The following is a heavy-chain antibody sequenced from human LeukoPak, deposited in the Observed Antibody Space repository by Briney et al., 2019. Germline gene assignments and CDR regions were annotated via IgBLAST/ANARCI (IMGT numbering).Heavy chain of an antibody. V-gene: IGHV4-34*01. J-gene: IGHJ6*02. CDR2: INHSGST. Sequence: SETLSLTCVVYGGSFSGYYWSWIRQPPGKGLEWIGEINHSGSTNYNPSLKSRVTISVDTSKNQFSLKLSSVTAADTAVYYCAREDMAYGMDVWGQGTTVTVSS. D-gene: IGHD5-24*01. CDR1: GGSFSGYY. CDR3: AREDMAYGMDV.